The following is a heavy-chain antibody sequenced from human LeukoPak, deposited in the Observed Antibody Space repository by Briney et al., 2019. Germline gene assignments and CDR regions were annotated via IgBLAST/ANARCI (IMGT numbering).Heavy chain of an antibody. CDR3: ASRMGIYGMDV. CDR2: ISSSSSYI. J-gene: IGHJ6*02. CDR1: GSTFSSYS. Sequence: GGSLRLSCAASGSTFSSYSMNWVRQAPGKGLEWVSSISSSSSYIYYADSVKGRFTISRDNAKNSLYLQMNSLRAEDTAVYYCASRMGIYGMDVWGQGTLVTVSS. V-gene: IGHV3-21*01.